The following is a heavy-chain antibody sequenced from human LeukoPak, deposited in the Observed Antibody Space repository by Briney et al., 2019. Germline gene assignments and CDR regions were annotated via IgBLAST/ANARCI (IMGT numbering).Heavy chain of an antibody. V-gene: IGHV1-69*13. Sequence: SVKVSCKASGGTFSSYAISWVRQAPGQGLEWMGGIIPIFGTANYAQKFQGRVTITADESTSTAYMELSSLRSEDTAVYYCARAPSGYYYGSGNWFDPWGQGTLVTVSS. CDR1: GGTFSSYA. D-gene: IGHD3-10*01. J-gene: IGHJ5*02. CDR3: ARAPSGYYYGSGNWFDP. CDR2: IIPIFGTA.